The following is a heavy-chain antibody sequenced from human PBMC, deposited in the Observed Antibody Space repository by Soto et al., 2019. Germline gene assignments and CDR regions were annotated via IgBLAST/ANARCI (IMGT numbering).Heavy chain of an antibody. V-gene: IGHV1-46*01. Sequence: QVQLVQSGAEVKMPGASVKVSCRSSGYTVTGYYIHWVRQAPGQGLDYMGIISPTFGSTNYAQKFQGRVTMTRDTSTSTVYMELSSLRSEDTATYYCARELQDSLNFDFLGQGTVVTVSS. CDR1: GYTVTGYY. J-gene: IGHJ4*02. CDR2: ISPTFGST. CDR3: ARELQDSLNFDF. D-gene: IGHD4-4*01.